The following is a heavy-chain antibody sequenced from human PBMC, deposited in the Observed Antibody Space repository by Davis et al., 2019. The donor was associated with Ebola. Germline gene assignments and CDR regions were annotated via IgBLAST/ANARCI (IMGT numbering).Heavy chain of an antibody. CDR1: GFSFSRYD. D-gene: IGHD3-9*01. J-gene: IGHJ4*02. CDR2: ISSGTTTL. CDR3: AKDITIFPTGCGAY. V-gene: IGHV3-48*02. Sequence: GESLKISCVASGFSFSRYDMNWVRQAPGKGLEWVSYISSGTTTLKYADSVKGRFTVSRDNAKNSLFLQMNSLRDEDTAVYYCAKDITIFPTGCGAYWGQGTLVTVSS.